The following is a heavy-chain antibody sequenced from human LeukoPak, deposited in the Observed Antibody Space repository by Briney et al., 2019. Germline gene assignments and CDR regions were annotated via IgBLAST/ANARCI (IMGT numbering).Heavy chain of an antibody. V-gene: IGHV3-30*04. J-gene: IGHJ3*02. D-gene: IGHD1-20*01. CDR1: GITFSTYA. Sequence: GGSLRLSCAAPGITFSTYAMHWVRQAPGKGLEWVSVISYDGSNKNYADSVKGRFTISSDNSQSSLNLQMNSLRPEDTAAYYCATGGGNYNWNVWGAFDIWGQGALVTVSS. CDR3: ATGGGNYNWNVWGAFDI. CDR2: ISYDGSNK.